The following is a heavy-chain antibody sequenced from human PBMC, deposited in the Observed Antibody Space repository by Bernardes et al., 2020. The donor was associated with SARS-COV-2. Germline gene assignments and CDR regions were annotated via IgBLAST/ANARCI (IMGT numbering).Heavy chain of an antibody. Sequence: GGSLRLSCAASGFTFSMYWMSWVRQAPGKGLEWVANIKQDGSEKYYVDSVKGRFTISRDNAKNSLYLQMNSLRAEDTAVYYCARAPYSGYGTLGYWGQGTLVTVSS. CDR1: GFTFSMYW. D-gene: IGHD5-12*01. V-gene: IGHV3-7*04. J-gene: IGHJ4*02. CDR3: ARAPYSGYGTLGY. CDR2: IKQDGSEK.